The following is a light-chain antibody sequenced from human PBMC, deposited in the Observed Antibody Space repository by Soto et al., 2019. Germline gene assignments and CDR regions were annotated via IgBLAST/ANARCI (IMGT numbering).Light chain of an antibody. CDR2: DAS. V-gene: IGKV3-11*01. Sequence: IVLTQSPGTLSLSPGERATLSCRASQSVSNYLAWYQQKPGQAPRLPIYDASNRATGIPARFSGSGSGTDFTLTISSLEPEDFAVYYCQQRSNWPLTFGGGTKVDIK. CDR3: QQRSNWPLT. CDR1: QSVSNY. J-gene: IGKJ4*01.